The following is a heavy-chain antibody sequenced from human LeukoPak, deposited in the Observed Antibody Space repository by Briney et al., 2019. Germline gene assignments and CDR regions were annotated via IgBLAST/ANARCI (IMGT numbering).Heavy chain of an antibody. CDR1: GGTFSSYA. V-gene: IGHV1-69*04. CDR2: IIPILGIA. D-gene: IGHD2-2*02. CDR3: AKALRYCSSTSSYTGEFDY. Sequence: GASVKVSCKASGGTFSSYAISWVRQAPGQGLEWMGRIIPILGIANYAQKFQGRVTITADKSTSTAYMELSSLRSEDTAVYYCAKALRYCSSTSSYTGEFDYWGQGTLVTVSS. J-gene: IGHJ4*02.